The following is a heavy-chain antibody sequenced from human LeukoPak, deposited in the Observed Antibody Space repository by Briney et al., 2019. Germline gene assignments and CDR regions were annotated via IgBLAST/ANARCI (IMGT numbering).Heavy chain of an antibody. J-gene: IGHJ4*02. CDR2: IWYDGTSK. CDR1: RFTFSSYG. V-gene: IGHV3-33*01. CDR3: ARASDHYDTNPDY. Sequence: PGGSLRLSCAASRFTFSSYGMHWVRQAPGKGLEWVALIWYDGTSKYYADSVKGRFTISRDTSRNTLYLQMNSLRTEDTAVYYCARASDHYDTNPDYWGQGTLVTVSS. D-gene: IGHD3-22*01.